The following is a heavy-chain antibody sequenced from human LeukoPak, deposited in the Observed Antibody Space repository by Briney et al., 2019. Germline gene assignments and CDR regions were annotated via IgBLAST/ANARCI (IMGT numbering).Heavy chain of an antibody. CDR2: IYYSGST. CDR3: ARGPDIVATITHFDY. Sequence: PSETLSLTCNVSDGSISSSSYYWGWIRQPPGKGLEWIGSIYYSGSTYYNPSLKSRVTISVDTSKNQFSLKLSSVTAADTAVYYCARGPDIVATITHFDYWGQGTLVTVSS. CDR1: DGSISSSSYY. J-gene: IGHJ4*02. V-gene: IGHV4-39*07. D-gene: IGHD5-12*01.